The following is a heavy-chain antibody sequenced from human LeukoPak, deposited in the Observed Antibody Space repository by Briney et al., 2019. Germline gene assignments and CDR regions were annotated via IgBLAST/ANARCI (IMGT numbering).Heavy chain of an antibody. CDR2: INHSGST. J-gene: IGHJ5*02. CDR3: ARGRSSSGWYPAYNWFDP. Sequence: SEPLSLTCAAYGGSLRGYYWRWIRHPPEKGLEWIGEINHSGSTNYNPSLKSRVTISVDTSKDQFSLKLSAVSAADTAVDYCARGRSSSGWYPAYNWFDPWGQGTLVTVSS. CDR1: GGSLRGYY. D-gene: IGHD6-19*01. V-gene: IGHV4-34*01.